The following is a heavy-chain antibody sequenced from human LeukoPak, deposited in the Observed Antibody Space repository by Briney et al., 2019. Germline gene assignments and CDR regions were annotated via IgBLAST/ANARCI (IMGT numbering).Heavy chain of an antibody. CDR2: ISTNGGST. J-gene: IGHJ6*02. D-gene: IGHD3-9*01. Sequence: GGSLRLSCSASGFTFSTYAMHWVRQAPGKGLEYVSAISTNGGSTYYADSVRGRFTISRDNSKNTLYLQMSSLRPEDTAVYYCVKGMEDYDILTGVLDVWGQGTTVTVSS. CDR3: VKGMEDYDILTGVLDV. V-gene: IGHV3-64D*06. CDR1: GFTFSTYA.